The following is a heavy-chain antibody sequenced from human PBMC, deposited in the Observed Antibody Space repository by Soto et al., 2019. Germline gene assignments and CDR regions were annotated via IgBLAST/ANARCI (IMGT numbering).Heavy chain of an antibody. CDR2: IDSGAGTI. J-gene: IGHJ4*02. V-gene: IGHV3-48*01. Sequence: EVQLVESGGGLVQPGGSLRLSCAASGLTFTRYGMNWARQAPGMGLEWVAHIDSGAGTISYADSVRGRFTISRDNAKNSLFLQMNSLRVEYTAIYYCATDPDGEYDFDYWGQGILVTVSS. D-gene: IGHD2-2*01. CDR3: ATDPDGEYDFDY. CDR1: GLTFTRYG.